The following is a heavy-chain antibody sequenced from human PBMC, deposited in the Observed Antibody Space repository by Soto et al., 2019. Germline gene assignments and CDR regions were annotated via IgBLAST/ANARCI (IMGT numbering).Heavy chain of an antibody. CDR2: ISYDGSNK. J-gene: IGHJ5*02. CDR1: GFTFSSYA. D-gene: IGHD3-3*01. CDR3: ARESITSFGVVITGNWFDP. Sequence: QVQLVESGGGVVQPGRSLRLSCAASGFTFSSYAMHWVRQAPGKGLEWVAVISYDGSNKYYADSVKGRFTISRDNSKNTMYLQMNSRRAEDTAVYYCARESITSFGVVITGNWFDPWGQGTLVTVSS. V-gene: IGHV3-30-3*01.